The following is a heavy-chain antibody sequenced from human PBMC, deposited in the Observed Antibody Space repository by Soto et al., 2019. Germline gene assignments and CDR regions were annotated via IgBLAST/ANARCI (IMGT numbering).Heavy chain of an antibody. CDR3: ARGRYGDY. CDR1: GYAFTTYG. J-gene: IGHJ4*02. Sequence: QVHLVQSGAEVKKPGASVKVSCQGSGYAFTTYGITWVRQAPGQGLEWRGWISAHNGNTNYAQKLQGRVTVTRDTSTSTAYMELRGMRYDDTAVYYCARGRYGDYWGQGALVIVSS. CDR2: ISAHNGNT. D-gene: IGHD1-1*01. V-gene: IGHV1-18*01.